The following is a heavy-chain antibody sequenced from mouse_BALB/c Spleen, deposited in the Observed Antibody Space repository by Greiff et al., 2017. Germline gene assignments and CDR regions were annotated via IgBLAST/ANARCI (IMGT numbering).Heavy chain of an antibody. J-gene: IGHJ2*01. CDR2: IWAGGST. Sequence: VKLVESGPGLVAPSQSLSITCTVSGFSLTSYGVHWVRQPPGKGLEWLGVIWAGGSTNYNSALMSRLSISKDNSKSQVFLKMNSLQTDDTAMYYCARSPYGYDGYFDYWGQGTTLTVSS. V-gene: IGHV2-9*02. CDR3: ARSPYGYDGYFDY. D-gene: IGHD2-2*01. CDR1: GFSLTSYG.